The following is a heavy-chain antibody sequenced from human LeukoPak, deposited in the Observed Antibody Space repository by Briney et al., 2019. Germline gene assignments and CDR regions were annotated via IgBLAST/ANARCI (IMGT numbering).Heavy chain of an antibody. Sequence: QPGGSLRLSCAASGLTFSSYEMNGVRQAPGKGLEWVSYISSSGSTTYYADSVKGRFTISRDNAKNSLYLQMNSLRAEDTAVYYCARGVGFDPWGQGTLVTVSS. CDR2: ISSSGSTT. CDR1: GLTFSSYE. J-gene: IGHJ5*02. CDR3: ARGVGFDP. V-gene: IGHV3-48*03.